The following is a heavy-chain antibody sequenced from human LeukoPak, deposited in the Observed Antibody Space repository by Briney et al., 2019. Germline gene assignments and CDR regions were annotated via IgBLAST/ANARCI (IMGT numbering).Heavy chain of an antibody. CDR1: ADSVSSNSAI. Sequence: SQTLSLTCAISADSVSSNSAIWNWIRQSPPRGLGWLGRAYYRSKWYIEYAASVKSRITINPDTSKNQFSLQLNSVTHEDTAVYYCARGAFGGIKDGMDVWGQGNTVTVSS. D-gene: IGHD3-16*01. V-gene: IGHV6-1*01. J-gene: IGHJ6*02. CDR3: ARGAFGGIKDGMDV. CDR2: AYYRSKWYI.